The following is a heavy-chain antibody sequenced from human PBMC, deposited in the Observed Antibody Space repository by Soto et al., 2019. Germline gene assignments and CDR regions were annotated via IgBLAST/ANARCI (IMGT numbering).Heavy chain of an antibody. CDR2: ISGSGGST. CDR1: GFTFSSYA. Sequence: GGSLRLSCAASGFTFSSYAMSWVRQAPGKGLEWVSAISGSGGSTYYADSVKGRFTISRDNSKNTLYLQMNSLRAEDTAVYYCAIADVTMVRGVNWHIEYFKHWGQGTLVTVSS. D-gene: IGHD3-10*01. CDR3: AIADVTMVRGVNWHIEYFKH. V-gene: IGHV3-23*01. J-gene: IGHJ1*01.